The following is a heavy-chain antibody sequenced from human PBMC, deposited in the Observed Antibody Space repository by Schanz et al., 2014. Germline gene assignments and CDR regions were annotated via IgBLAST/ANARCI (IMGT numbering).Heavy chain of an antibody. D-gene: IGHD5-12*01. Sequence: QVQLVQSGDEVKKPGSSMKVSCKASGGTFSTYPINWLRQAPGQGLEWMGRIIPIHGIVNYAQRFQDRVRITADKSTSTAYMELSSLRSDDTAVYYCARGGGPEDVVDIWGQGTILTVSS. V-gene: IGHV1-69*04. J-gene: IGHJ3*02. CDR2: IIPIHGIV. CDR3: ARGGGPEDVVDI. CDR1: GGTFSTYP.